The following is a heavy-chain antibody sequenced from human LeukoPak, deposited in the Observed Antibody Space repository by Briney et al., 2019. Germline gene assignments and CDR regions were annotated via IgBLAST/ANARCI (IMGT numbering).Heavy chain of an antibody. CDR1: GGSISSSSYY. Sequence: SETLSLTCTVSGGSISSSSYYWGWIRRPPGKGLEWIGSIYYSGSTYYNPSLKSRVTISVDTSKNQFSLKLSSVTAADTAVYYCARGPSIAARTKYYYYMDVWGKGTTVTVSS. D-gene: IGHD6-6*01. CDR2: IYYSGST. V-gene: IGHV4-39*07. CDR3: ARGPSIAARTKYYYYMDV. J-gene: IGHJ6*03.